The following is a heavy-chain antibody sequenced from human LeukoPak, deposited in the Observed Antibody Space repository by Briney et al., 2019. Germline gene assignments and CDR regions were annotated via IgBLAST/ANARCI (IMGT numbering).Heavy chain of an antibody. CDR3: ARVSGNYYRWFDS. Sequence: GGSLRLSCAASRFTFSSYWMSWVRQAPGKGLEWVANIKQDGSEKYYVDSVKGRFTISRDNAKNSLYLQMNNLRAEDTAVYYCARVSGNYYRWFDSWGQGTLVTVSS. CDR2: IKQDGSEK. CDR1: RFTFSSYW. J-gene: IGHJ5*01. D-gene: IGHD1-26*01. V-gene: IGHV3-7*03.